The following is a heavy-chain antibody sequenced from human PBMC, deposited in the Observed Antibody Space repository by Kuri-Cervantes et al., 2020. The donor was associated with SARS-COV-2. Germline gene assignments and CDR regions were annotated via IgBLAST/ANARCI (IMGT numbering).Heavy chain of an antibody. D-gene: IGHD2-8*02. J-gene: IGHJ4*02. CDR1: GFTFSSYG. V-gene: IGHV3-30*02. CDR2: IRYDGSNK. Sequence: GSPNLSFRASGFTFSSYGMHWVRQAPGKELEWVAFIRYDGSNKYYADSVKGRFTISRDNSKNTLYLQMNSLRAEDTAVYYCANDFRTPGAGPDYWGQGTLVTVSS. CDR3: ANDFRTPGAGPDY.